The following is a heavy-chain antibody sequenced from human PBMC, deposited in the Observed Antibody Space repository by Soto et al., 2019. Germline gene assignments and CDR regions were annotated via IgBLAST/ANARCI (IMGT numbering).Heavy chain of an antibody. D-gene: IGHD1-26*01. Sequence: ASVXVSPKASGSTITSYYMHWVRQAPGQGLEWMGIINPSGGSTSYAQKFQGRVSMTRDTSTSTVYMELSSLRSEDTAVYYWARETGYSGSPDLDYWGQGTLVTVSS. J-gene: IGHJ4*02. V-gene: IGHV1-46*01. CDR3: ARETGYSGSPDLDY. CDR2: INPSGGST. CDR1: GSTITSYY.